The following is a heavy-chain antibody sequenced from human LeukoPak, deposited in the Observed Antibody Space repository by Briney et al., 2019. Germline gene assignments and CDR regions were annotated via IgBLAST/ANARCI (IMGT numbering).Heavy chain of an antibody. CDR2: IYYTGST. D-gene: IGHD6-13*01. CDR1: GGSISSYY. Sequence: SETLSLTCTVSGGSISSYYWSWIRQPPGKGLEWIGYIYYTGSTDYNPSLKSRVAISVDTSKNQFSLKLSSVTAADTAVYYCARGGSSSSRPFYYWGQGTLVTVSS. V-gene: IGHV4-59*01. CDR3: ARGGSSSSRPFYY. J-gene: IGHJ4*02.